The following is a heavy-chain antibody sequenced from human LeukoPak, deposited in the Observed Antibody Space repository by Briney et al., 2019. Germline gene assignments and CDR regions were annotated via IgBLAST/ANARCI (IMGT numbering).Heavy chain of an antibody. CDR3: ARGNYYYDSSGYYYNNCMDV. V-gene: IGHV3-48*03. J-gene: IGHJ6*03. CDR1: GFTFGSND. D-gene: IGHD3-22*01. Sequence: SGGSLRLSCAASGFTFGSNDMNWVRQAPGKGLEWVSYISSSGSTIYYAASVKGRFTISRDNAKNSLYLQMNSLRAEDTAVYYCARGNYYYDSSGYYYNNCMDVWGKGTTVTVSS. CDR2: ISSSGSTI.